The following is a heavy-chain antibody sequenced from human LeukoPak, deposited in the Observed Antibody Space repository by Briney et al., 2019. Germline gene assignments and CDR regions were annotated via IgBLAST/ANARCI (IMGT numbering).Heavy chain of an antibody. Sequence: GRSLRLSCAASGFTFSNYAMHWVRQAPGKGLEWVSIIWYDGSYKYYAASVKGRFTISRDNSKNTLYLQMNSLRAEDTAVYYCARDFWDIVVVPAATQIDYWGQGTLVTVSS. J-gene: IGHJ4*02. V-gene: IGHV3-33*01. CDR1: GFTFSNYA. CDR3: ARDFWDIVVVPAATQIDY. CDR2: IWYDGSYK. D-gene: IGHD2-2*01.